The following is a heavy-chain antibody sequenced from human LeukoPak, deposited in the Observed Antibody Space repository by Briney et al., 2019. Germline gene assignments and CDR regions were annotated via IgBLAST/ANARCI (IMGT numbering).Heavy chain of an antibody. CDR1: GGTCSSYA. D-gene: IGHD6-6*01. CDR3: ARGVDSSSPYYYYYYMDV. J-gene: IGHJ6*03. Sequence: SVKVSCKASGGTCSSYAISWVRQAPGQGLEWMGGIIPIFGTANYAQKFQGRVTITTDESTSTAYMELSSLRSEDTAVYYCARGVDSSSPYYYYYYMDVWGKGTTVTVSS. CDR2: IIPIFGTA. V-gene: IGHV1-69*05.